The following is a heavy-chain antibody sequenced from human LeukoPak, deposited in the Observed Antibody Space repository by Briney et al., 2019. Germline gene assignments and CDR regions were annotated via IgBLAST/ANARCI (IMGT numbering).Heavy chain of an antibody. CDR3: SRDYQVPGYFDY. J-gene: IGHJ4*02. CDR1: GFTFSSYA. CDR2: ISYDGSNK. Sequence: GGSLRLSCAASGFTFSSYAMHWVRQAPGKGLEWVAVISYDGSNKYYADSVNGRFTISRDNSKNTLYLQMNSLRAEDTAVYYCSRDYQVPGYFDYWGQGTLVPVFS. D-gene: IGHD2-2*01. V-gene: IGHV3-30-3*01.